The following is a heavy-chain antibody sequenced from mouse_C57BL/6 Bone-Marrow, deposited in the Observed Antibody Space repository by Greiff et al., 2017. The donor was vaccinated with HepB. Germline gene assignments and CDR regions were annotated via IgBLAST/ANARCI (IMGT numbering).Heavy chain of an antibody. Sequence: EVQVVESGTVLARPGASVKMSCKTSGYTFTSYWMHWVKQRPGQGLEWIGAIYPGNSDTSYNQKFKGKAKLTAVTSASTAYMELSSLTNEDSAVYYCTRIYYGYDEDAMDYWGQGTSVTVSS. J-gene: IGHJ4*01. CDR2: IYPGNSDT. V-gene: IGHV1-5*01. CDR3: TRIYYGYDEDAMDY. CDR1: GYTFTSYW. D-gene: IGHD2-2*01.